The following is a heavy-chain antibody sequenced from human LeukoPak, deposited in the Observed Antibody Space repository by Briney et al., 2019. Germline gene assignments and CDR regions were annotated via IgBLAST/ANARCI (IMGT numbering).Heavy chain of an antibody. Sequence: GGSLRLSCAASGFTFSSYGMHWVRQAPGKGLEWVAVISYDGSNKYYADSVKGRFTISRDNSKNTLYLQMNSLRAEDTAVYYCAKGQFTSSWYSTYYYYAMDVWGQGTTATVSS. CDR2: ISYDGSNK. V-gene: IGHV3-30*18. CDR1: GFTFSSYG. CDR3: AKGQFTSSWYSTYYYYAMDV. J-gene: IGHJ6*02. D-gene: IGHD6-13*01.